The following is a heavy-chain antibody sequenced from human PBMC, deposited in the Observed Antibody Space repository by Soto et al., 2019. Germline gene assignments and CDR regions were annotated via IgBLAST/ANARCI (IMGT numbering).Heavy chain of an antibody. J-gene: IGHJ5*02. Sequence: LVKVSCKASGYTVTSYNMHWVRNAPGQGLEWMGIVNPSGVSTSYAQKFQGRVTMTRDTSTSTVYMELSSLRSEETAVYYCARAAAGRRGLDPWGQGTLVTVSS. CDR2: VNPSGVST. D-gene: IGHD6-13*01. CDR3: ARAAAGRRGLDP. CDR1: GYTVTSYN. V-gene: IGHV1-46*01.